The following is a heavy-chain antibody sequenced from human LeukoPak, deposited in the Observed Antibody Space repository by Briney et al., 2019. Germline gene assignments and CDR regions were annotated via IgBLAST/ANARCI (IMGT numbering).Heavy chain of an antibody. V-gene: IGHV3-21*01. D-gene: IGHD5-24*01. CDR3: ARDSPRSPVEY. Sequence: GGSLRLSCAASGFTFSSYSMNWVRQAPGKGLEWVSSISSSSSYIYYADSVKGRFTISRDNAKNSLYPQMNSLRAEDTAVYYCARDSPRSPVEYWGQGTLVTVSS. J-gene: IGHJ4*02. CDR2: ISSSSSYI. CDR1: GFTFSSYS.